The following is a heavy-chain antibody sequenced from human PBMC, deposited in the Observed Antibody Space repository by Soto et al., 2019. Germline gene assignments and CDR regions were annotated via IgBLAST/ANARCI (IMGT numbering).Heavy chain of an antibody. CDR1: GFTFSSYA. Sequence: GGSLRLSCAASGFTFSSYAMSWVRQAPGKGLEWVSAISGSGGSTYYADSVKGRFTISRDNSKNTLYLQMNSLRAEDTAVYYCAREKWDCSSTSCPNRADWFDPWGQGTLVTVSS. D-gene: IGHD2-2*01. J-gene: IGHJ5*02. CDR3: AREKWDCSSTSCPNRADWFDP. CDR2: ISGSGGST. V-gene: IGHV3-23*01.